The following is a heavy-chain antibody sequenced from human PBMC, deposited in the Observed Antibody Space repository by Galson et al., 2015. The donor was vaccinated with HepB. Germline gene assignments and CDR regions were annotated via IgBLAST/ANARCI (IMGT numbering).Heavy chain of an antibody. CDR3: ARVDCNTPSCYRFDY. D-gene: IGHD2-2*02. V-gene: IGHV3-30-3*01. Sequence: SLRLSCAASGSTFSRYALHWVRQAPGKGLEWVAVISYDETNKYYADSVKGRFTISRDNSKNTLYLQMNSLRAEDTAVYYCARVDCNTPSCYRFDYWGQGTLVTVSS. CDR1: GSTFSRYA. CDR2: ISYDETNK. J-gene: IGHJ4*02.